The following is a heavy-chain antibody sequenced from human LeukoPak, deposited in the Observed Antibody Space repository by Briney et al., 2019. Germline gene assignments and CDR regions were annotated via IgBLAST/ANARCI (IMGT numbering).Heavy chain of an antibody. D-gene: IGHD6-13*01. CDR3: AREGDSSSVGWFDP. V-gene: IGHV1-2*02. Sequence: ASVKVSCKTIGDTFTDYHIHWLRQAPGQGLQWMGWINPNSGGTILAQKFQGRVTMTRDMSTSTVYMELSSLRSEDTAVYYCAREGDSSSVGWFDPWGQGTLVTVSS. CDR1: GDTFTDYH. J-gene: IGHJ5*02. CDR2: INPNSGGT.